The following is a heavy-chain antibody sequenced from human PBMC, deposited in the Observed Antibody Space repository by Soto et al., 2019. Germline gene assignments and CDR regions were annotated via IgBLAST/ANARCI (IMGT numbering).Heavy chain of an antibody. CDR2: ISSSSSTI. Sequence: QEQGKGLEWVSYISSSSSTIYYADSVKGRFTISRDNAKNSLYLQMNSLRAEDTAVYYCARDRTTYSSSFAFDIWGQGTMVTVSS. D-gene: IGHD6-13*01. V-gene: IGHV3-48*01. CDR3: ARDRTTYSSSFAFDI. J-gene: IGHJ3*02.